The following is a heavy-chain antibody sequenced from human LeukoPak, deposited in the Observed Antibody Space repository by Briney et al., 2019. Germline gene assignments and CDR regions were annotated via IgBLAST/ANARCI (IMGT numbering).Heavy chain of an antibody. D-gene: IGHD3-22*01. Sequence: PSETLSLTCTVSGGSINSYYWSWIRQPAGKGLVWIGRIYTSGSTNYNPSLKSRVTMPVDTSKNQFSLKLSSVTAADTAVYYCARDYYDSSGYYWWYFDYWGQGTLVTVSS. J-gene: IGHJ4*02. CDR1: GGSINSYY. CDR2: IYTSGST. V-gene: IGHV4-4*07. CDR3: ARDYYDSSGYYWWYFDY.